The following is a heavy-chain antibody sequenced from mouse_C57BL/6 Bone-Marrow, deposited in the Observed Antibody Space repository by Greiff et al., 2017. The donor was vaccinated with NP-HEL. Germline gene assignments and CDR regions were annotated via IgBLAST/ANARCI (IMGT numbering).Heavy chain of an antibody. CDR1: GYTFTDYE. D-gene: IGHD2-4*01. CDR3: TRDDYGFPYYVDY. J-gene: IGHJ2*01. CDR2: IDPETGGT. Sequence: VQLQQSGAELVRPGDSVTLSCKASGYTFTDYEMHWVKQTPVHGLEWIGAIDPETGGTAYNQKFKGKAILPADKSSRTAYMGLRSLTSEDSAVDYCTRDDYGFPYYVDYGGQGTTLTVSS. V-gene: IGHV1-15*01.